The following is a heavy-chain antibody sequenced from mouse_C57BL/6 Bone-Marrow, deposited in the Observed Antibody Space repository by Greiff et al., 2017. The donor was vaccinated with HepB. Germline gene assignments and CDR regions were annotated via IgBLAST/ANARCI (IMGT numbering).Heavy chain of an antibody. CDR1: GFTFSSYG. J-gene: IGHJ2*01. V-gene: IGHV5-6*01. CDR2: ISSGGSYT. Sequence: EVKLVESGGDLVKPGGSLKLSCAASGFTFSSYGMSWVRQTPDKRLEWVATISSGGSYTYYPDSVKGRFTISRDNAKNTLYLQMSSLKSEDTAMYYCARHHAYYYGSSYDYWGQGTTLTVSS. D-gene: IGHD1-1*01. CDR3: ARHHAYYYGSSYDY.